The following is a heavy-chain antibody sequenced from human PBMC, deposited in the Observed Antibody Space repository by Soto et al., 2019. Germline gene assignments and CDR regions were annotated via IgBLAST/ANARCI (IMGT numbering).Heavy chain of an antibody. J-gene: IGHJ5*02. V-gene: IGHV4-4*07. CDR1: GGTISGYY. CDR3: ARGQRFSDWFDP. Sequence: PSETLSLTCSVSGGTISGYYWTWIRQPAGKGLEWIGRIYSSGNTKYNPSLQSRVTMSLDTSNNQFSLRLTSVTAADTAVYYCARGQRFSDWFDPWGPGTLVTVSS. CDR2: IYSSGNT. D-gene: IGHD3-3*01.